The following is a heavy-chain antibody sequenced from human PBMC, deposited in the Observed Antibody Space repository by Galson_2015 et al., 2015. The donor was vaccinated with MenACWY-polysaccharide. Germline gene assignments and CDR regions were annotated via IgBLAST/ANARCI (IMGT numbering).Heavy chain of an antibody. CDR1: GYTFSSYD. CDR3: ARGGKYYYDSSSYLNWFDP. J-gene: IGHJ5*02. V-gene: IGHV1-8*01. Sequence: CKASGYTFSSYDINWVRQTTGQGLEWMGWMNPNSGNTGYAQKFQGRVTMTRNTSISIAYMELSSLRSEDTAVYYCARGGKYYYDSSSYLNWFDPWGQGTLVLVSS. CDR2: MNPNSGNT. D-gene: IGHD3-22*01.